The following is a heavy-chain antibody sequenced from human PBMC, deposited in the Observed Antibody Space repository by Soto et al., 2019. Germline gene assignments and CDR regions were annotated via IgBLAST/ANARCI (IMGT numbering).Heavy chain of an antibody. V-gene: IGHV4-61*03. CDR3: ARGHFDSRGYSNALDY. D-gene: IGHD3-22*01. Sequence: SGTLSLTCSVSGASVSNIIHYWSWIRQPPKKELQWIGFIHYNGRTDSSPSLKSRVTISLDMSKNHVSLILKSVNIADSAIYYCARGHFDSRGYSNALDYWGQGIQVTV. CDR1: GASVSNIIHY. J-gene: IGHJ4*02. CDR2: IHYNGRT.